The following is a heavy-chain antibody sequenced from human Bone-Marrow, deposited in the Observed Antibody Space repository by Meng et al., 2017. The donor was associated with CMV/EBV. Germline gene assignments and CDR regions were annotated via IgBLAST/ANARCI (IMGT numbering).Heavy chain of an antibody. Sequence: ASVKVSCKASGYTFTGYYMHWVRQAPGQGLEWMGWINPNSGGTNYAQKFQGRVTMTRNTSISTAYMELSSLRSEDTAVYYCAADYSNPLGVWGQGTTVTVSS. D-gene: IGHD4-11*01. CDR2: INPNSGGT. V-gene: IGHV1-2*02. CDR1: GYTFTGYY. J-gene: IGHJ6*02. CDR3: AADYSNPLGV.